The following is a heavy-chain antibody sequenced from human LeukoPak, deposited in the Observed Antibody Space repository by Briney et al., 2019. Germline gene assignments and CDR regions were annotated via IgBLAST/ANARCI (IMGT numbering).Heavy chain of an antibody. V-gene: IGHV3-23*01. CDR2: ISGSGTST. J-gene: IGHJ3*01. CDR3: ANEYSKGDV. D-gene: IGHD5-12*01. CDR1: GFTSSNYV. Sequence: PGGSLRLSCVASGFTSSNYVMNWVRQAPGKGLECVSSISGSGTSTYYADSVKGRFTSSRDNSKNTLYLQMNSLRAEDTAIYYCANEYSKGDVWGQGTTVTVSS.